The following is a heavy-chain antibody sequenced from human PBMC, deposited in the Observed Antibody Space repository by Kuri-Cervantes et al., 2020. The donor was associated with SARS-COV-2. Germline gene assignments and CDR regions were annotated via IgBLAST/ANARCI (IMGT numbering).Heavy chain of an antibody. J-gene: IGHJ6*03. CDR3: ARYGVYYYYYYMDV. Sequence: SQTLSLTCAVYGGSFSGYYWSWIRRPPGKGLEWIGEINHSGSTNYNPSLKSRVTISVDTSKNQFSLKLSSVTAADTAVYYRARYGVYYYYYYMDVWGKGTTVTVSS. CDR1: GGSFSGYY. CDR2: INHSGST. D-gene: IGHD3-3*01. V-gene: IGHV4-34*01.